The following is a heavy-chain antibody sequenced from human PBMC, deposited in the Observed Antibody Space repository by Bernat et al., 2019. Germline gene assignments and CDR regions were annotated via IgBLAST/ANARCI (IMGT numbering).Heavy chain of an antibody. CDR3: ARDRAGGRFLEWPTLYYMDV. V-gene: IGHV3-21*01. D-gene: IGHD3-3*01. Sequence: EVQLVESGGGLVKPGGSLRLSCAASGFTFSSYSMNWVRQAPGKGLEWVSSISSSSSYIYYADAVKGRYPLSRANAKNALYLQMNSLRAEDTAVYYCARDRAGGRFLEWPTLYYMDVWGKGTTVTVSS. J-gene: IGHJ6*03. CDR2: ISSSSSYI. CDR1: GFTFSSYS.